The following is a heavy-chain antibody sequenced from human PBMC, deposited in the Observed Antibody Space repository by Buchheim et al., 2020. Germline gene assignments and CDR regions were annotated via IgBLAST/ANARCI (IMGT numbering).Heavy chain of an antibody. CDR1: GYTFSSHA. CDR2: IKAGNGNT. V-gene: IGHV1-3*01. J-gene: IGHJ4*02. D-gene: IGHD6-19*01. Sequence: QVQLVQSGAEVKKPGASVKVSCKASGYTFSSHAMHWLRQAPGQRLEWMGWIKAGNGNTKYSQKFQGRVTIMRDTSASTAYLELSSLTSEDTAVYYCARDHSSGWQTLDYFDYWGQGTL. CDR3: ARDHSSGWQTLDYFDY.